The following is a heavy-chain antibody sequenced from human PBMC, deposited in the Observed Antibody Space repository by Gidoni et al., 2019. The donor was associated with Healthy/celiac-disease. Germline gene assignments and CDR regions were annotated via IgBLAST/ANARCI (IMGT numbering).Heavy chain of an antibody. Sequence: QVQLQESGPGLVKPSETLSLTCTVSGGSISSYYWSWIRQPPGKGLEWIGYIYYSGSTNYNPSLKSRVTISVDTSKNKFSLKLSSVTAADTAVYYCARGFGYSSSWYWYFDLWGRGTLVTVSS. J-gene: IGHJ2*01. CDR2: IYYSGST. CDR3: ARGFGYSSSWYWYFDL. V-gene: IGHV4-59*01. CDR1: GGSISSYY. D-gene: IGHD6-13*01.